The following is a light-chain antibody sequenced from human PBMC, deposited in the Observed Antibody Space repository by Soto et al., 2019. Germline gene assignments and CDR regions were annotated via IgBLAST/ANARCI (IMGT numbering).Light chain of an antibody. CDR1: QSISSW. CDR2: LAS. Sequence: DIQMTQSPSTLSASVGDGVTITCRASQSISSWLAWYQQKPGKAPKLLIYLASSLESGVPSRFSGSGSGTEFTLTISSLQPDDFATYYCQQYDSYSSTFGQGTKVDIK. V-gene: IGKV1-5*03. CDR3: QQYDSYSST. J-gene: IGKJ2*01.